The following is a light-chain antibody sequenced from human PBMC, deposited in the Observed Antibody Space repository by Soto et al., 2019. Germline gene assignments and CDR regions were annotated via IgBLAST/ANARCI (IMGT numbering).Light chain of an antibody. CDR1: QSVSSNY. V-gene: IGKV3-20*01. CDR2: GAS. CDR3: HQYASSFGT. J-gene: IGKJ1*01. Sequence: IVLTQSPGTLSLSPGERATLSCRASQSVSSNYLAWYKHKPGQAPRLVMYGASSRATGIPDRFSGSGSGTNFALTISRLEPEDFALYYCHQYASSFGTFGQGTKVDIK.